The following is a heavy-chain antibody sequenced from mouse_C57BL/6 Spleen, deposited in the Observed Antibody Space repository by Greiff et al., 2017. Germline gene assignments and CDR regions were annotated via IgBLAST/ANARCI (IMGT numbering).Heavy chain of an antibody. CDR2: INPSSGYT. CDR1: GYTFTSYW. CDR3: ARGDYGNAMDY. V-gene: IGHV1-7*01. J-gene: IGHJ4*01. Sequence: QVHVKQSGAELAKPGASVKLSCKASGYTFTSYWMHWVKQRPGQGLEWIGHINPSSGYTKYNQKFKDKATLTADKSSSTAYMQLSSLTYEDSAVYYCARGDYGNAMDYWGQGTSVTVSS. D-gene: IGHD2-1*01.